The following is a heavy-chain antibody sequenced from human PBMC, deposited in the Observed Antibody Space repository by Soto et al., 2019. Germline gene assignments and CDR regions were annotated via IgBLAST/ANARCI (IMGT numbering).Heavy chain of an antibody. CDR2: IYYSGST. CDR1: GGSIISGAYY. J-gene: IGHJ6*02. V-gene: IGHV4-31*02. Sequence: SETLSLTCTVSGGSIISGAYYWSWIRQHPGKGLEWIGYIYYSGSTYYNPSLKSRVTISVDTSKNQFSLKLSSVTAADTAVYYCARGPHYYYGMDVRGQGTTVTVSS. CDR3: ARGPHYYYGMDV.